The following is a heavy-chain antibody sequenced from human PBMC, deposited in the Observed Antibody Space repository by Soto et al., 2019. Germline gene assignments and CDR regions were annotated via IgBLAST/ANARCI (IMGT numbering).Heavy chain of an antibody. CDR1: GFTFSSYW. V-gene: IGHV3-21*01. CDR3: ARDTRRSIPEYGMDV. CDR2: ISSSSSYI. Sequence: EVQLVESGGGLVQPGGSLRLSCAASGFTFSSYWMHWVRQAPGKGLVWVSSISSSSSYIYYADSVKGRFTISRDNAKNSLYLQMNSLRAEDTAVYYCARDTRRSIPEYGMDVWGQGTTVTVSS. J-gene: IGHJ6*02. D-gene: IGHD6-6*01.